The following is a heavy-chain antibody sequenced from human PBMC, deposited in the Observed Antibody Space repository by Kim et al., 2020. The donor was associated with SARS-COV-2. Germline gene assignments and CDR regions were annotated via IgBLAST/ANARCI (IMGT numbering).Heavy chain of an antibody. CDR2: IYSGGST. Sequence: GGSLRLSCAASGFNVGNYSMTWVRQAPGKGLDWVSDIYSGGSTNYADSVKGRFTISRDNSKNLVYLQMDSLSADDTAVYYCAGGAAFVSGVDVWGQGTTVTVSS. J-gene: IGHJ6*02. D-gene: IGHD3-16*01. CDR3: AGGAAFVSGVDV. CDR1: GFNVGNYS. V-gene: IGHV3-53*01.